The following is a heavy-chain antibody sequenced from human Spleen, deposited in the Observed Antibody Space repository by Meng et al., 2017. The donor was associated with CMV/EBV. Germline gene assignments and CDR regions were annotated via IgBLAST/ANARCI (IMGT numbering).Heavy chain of an antibody. CDR3: AREGYSYGPRGYYYYGMDV. D-gene: IGHD5-18*01. CDR1: GFTFSDYY. CDR2: ISSSGSTI. Sequence: GESLKISCAASGFTFSDYYMSWIRQAPGKGLEWVSYISSSGSTIYYADSVKGRFTISRDNSKNTLYLQMNSLRAEDTAVYYCAREGYSYGPRGYYYYGMDVWGQGTTVTVSS. J-gene: IGHJ6*02. V-gene: IGHV3-11*04.